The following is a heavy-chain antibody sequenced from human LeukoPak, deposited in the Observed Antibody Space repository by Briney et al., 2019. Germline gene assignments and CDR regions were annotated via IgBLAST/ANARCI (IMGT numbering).Heavy chain of an antibody. CDR1: GFTVSSNY. J-gene: IGHJ4*02. CDR2: IYSGGST. CDR3: ARNPYGNYYDSSGYFDY. Sequence: GRSLRLSCAASGFTVSSNYMSWVRQAPGKGLEWVSVIYSGGSTYSADSVKGRFTISRDNSKNTLYLQMNSLRAEDTAVYYCARNPYGNYYDSSGYFDYWGQRTLVTVSS. D-gene: IGHD3-22*01. V-gene: IGHV3-53*01.